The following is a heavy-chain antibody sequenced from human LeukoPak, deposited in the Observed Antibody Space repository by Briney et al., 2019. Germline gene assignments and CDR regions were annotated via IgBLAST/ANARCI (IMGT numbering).Heavy chain of an antibody. CDR2: ISYDGSNE. J-gene: IGHJ4*02. D-gene: IGHD3-10*01. CDR1: GFTFSSYA. CDR3: ARDHVLYYYGSGSYNDY. Sequence: SGGSLRLSCAASGFTFSSYAMHWVRQAPGKGLEWVAVISYDGSNEYNTDSVKGRFTISRDNSKNTLYLQMNSLRAEDTAVYYCARDHVLYYYGSGSYNDYWGQGTLVTVSS. V-gene: IGHV3-30*04.